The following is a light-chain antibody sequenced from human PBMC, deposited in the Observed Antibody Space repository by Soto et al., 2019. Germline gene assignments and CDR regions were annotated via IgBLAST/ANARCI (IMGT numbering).Light chain of an antibody. CDR1: QSVSNN. CDR3: QHSGNSHGT. Sequence: EIVMTQSPDTLSVSPGERATLFCRASQSVSNNLGWYQQKPGQVPRLLIYGASSRATGIPDRFSGSGSGTDFTLTISRLEPEDVAVYYCQHSGNSHGTFGQGTKVDI. J-gene: IGKJ1*01. CDR2: GAS. V-gene: IGKV3-20*01.